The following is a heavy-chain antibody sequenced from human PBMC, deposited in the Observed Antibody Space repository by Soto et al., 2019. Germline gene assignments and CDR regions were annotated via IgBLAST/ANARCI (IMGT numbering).Heavy chain of an antibody. CDR2: IIPIFGTA. V-gene: IGHV1-69*06. J-gene: IGHJ6*02. CDR3: ARDAHDYSNLHYYYYGMDV. Sequence: GASVKVSCKASGGTFSSYAISWVRQAPGQGLEWMGGIIPIFGTANYAQKFQGRVTITADKSTSTAYMELSSLRSEDTAVYYCARDAHDYSNLHYYYYGMDVWGQGTTVTVSS. CDR1: GGTFSSYA. D-gene: IGHD4-4*01.